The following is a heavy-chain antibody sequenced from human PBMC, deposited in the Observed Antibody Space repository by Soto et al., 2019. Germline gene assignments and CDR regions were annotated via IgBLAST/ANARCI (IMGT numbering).Heavy chain of an antibody. J-gene: IGHJ4*02. D-gene: IGHD4-17*01. Sequence: GASVKVSCKASGGTFSSYAISWVRQAPGQGLEWMGGIIPIFGTANYAQKFQGRVTITADESTSTAYMELSSLRSEDTAVYYCARGGTRVVTTVVTPFDYWGQGTLVTVS. CDR1: GGTFSSYA. V-gene: IGHV1-69*13. CDR2: IIPIFGTA. CDR3: ARGGTRVVTTVVTPFDY.